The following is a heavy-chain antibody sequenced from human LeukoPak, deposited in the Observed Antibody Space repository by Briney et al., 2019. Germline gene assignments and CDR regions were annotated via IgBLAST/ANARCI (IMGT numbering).Heavy chain of an antibody. D-gene: IGHD3-3*01. CDR1: GGSFSGCY. Sequence: PSETLSLTCAVYGGSFSGCYWSWIRQPPGKGLEWIGEINHSGSTNYNPSLKSRVTISVDTSKNQFSLKLSSVTAADTAVYYCARQLRFLEWLPVDYWGQGTLVTVSS. J-gene: IGHJ4*02. CDR3: ARQLRFLEWLPVDY. CDR2: INHSGST. V-gene: IGHV4-34*01.